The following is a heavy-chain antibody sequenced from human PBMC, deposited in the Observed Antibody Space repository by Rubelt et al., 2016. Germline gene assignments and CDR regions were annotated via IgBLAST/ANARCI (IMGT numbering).Heavy chain of an antibody. CDR2: IYYGGST. CDR1: GGSISSGGYY. V-gene: IGHV4-61*08. CDR3: ARDRHSYGF. J-gene: IGHJ4*02. Sequence: QVRLQESGPGLVRPSQTLSLTCTVSGGSISSGGYYWSWIRQHPGKGLEWIGYIYYGGSTNYNHSLKSRVTISVDTSKNQFSRKLSSVTAADTAMYYCARDRHSYGFWGQGTLVTVSS. D-gene: IGHD5-18*01.